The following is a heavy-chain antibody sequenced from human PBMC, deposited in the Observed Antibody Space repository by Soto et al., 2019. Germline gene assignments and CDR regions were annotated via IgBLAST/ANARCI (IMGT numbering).Heavy chain of an antibody. CDR3: ARDRTTPEVRRSPLWFGTQPYGMDV. D-gene: IGHD3-10*01. J-gene: IGHJ6*02. CDR2: MYHSGST. Sequence: PSETLSLTCAVSGGSISSGGYSWSWIRQPPGKGLEWIGYMYHSGSTYYNPSLKSRVTISVDTSKNQFSLKLSSVTAADTAVYYCARDRTTPEVRRSPLWFGTQPYGMDVWGQGTTVTVSS. V-gene: IGHV4-30-2*01. CDR1: GGSISSGGYS.